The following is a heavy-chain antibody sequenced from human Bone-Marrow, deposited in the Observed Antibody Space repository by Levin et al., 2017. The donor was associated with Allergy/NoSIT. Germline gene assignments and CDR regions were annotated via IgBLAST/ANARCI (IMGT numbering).Heavy chain of an antibody. CDR2: IHWDDDK. CDR3: ARTTNGYGTSWYDGFDI. J-gene: IGHJ3*02. D-gene: IGHD6-13*01. CDR1: GFSLSDSGMC. Sequence: SGSGPTLVKPTQTLTLTCTFSGFSLSDSGMCVTWIRQPPGKALEWLALIHWDDDKYYNTSLETRLTISKDTSKNQVVLTMTNMDPVDTATYYCARTTNGYGTSWYDGFDIWGQGTMVTVSS. V-gene: IGHV2-70*01.